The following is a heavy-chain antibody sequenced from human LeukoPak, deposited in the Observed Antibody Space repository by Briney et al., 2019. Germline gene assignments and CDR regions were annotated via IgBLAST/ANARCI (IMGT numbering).Heavy chain of an antibody. Sequence: PGGSLRLSCVASGFTFSSYKMDWVRQAPGRGLEWVSSIHSGGSDIYYADSVKGRFTVSRDNAKNSLFLQMNSLRAEDTASYYCARGHYDILTGNYKWTPDYWGQGTLVTVSS. CDR3: ARGHYDILTGNYKWTPDY. CDR2: IHSGGSDI. D-gene: IGHD3-9*01. CDR1: GFTFSSYK. V-gene: IGHV3-21*06. J-gene: IGHJ4*02.